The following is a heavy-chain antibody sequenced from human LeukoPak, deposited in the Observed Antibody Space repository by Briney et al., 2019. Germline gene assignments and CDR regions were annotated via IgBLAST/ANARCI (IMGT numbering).Heavy chain of an antibody. CDR1: GGSFSGYY. CDR3: ARRGPYYSDKCCVY. D-gene: IGHD3-22*01. V-gene: IGHV4-34*01. J-gene: IGHJ4*02. Sequence: SQTLSLTCAVYGGSFSGYYWSWIRQPPGKGLECIGEINHSGSTNYNPSLKSRVTISVDTSKNQFSLKLSSVTAADTAVYYCARRGPYYSDKCCVYWGQGTLVTVSS. CDR2: INHSGST.